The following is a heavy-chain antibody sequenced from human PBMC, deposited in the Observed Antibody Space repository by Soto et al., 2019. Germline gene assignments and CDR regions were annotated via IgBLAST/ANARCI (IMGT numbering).Heavy chain of an antibody. CDR1: GYSFTTYW. Sequence: GESLKISCKASGYSFTTYWITWVRQMPGKGLEWMGIINPGDSDIRYSPSFQGQVTISADNSISTAYLQWSSLKASDTAMYYCARHEQFYYYYYGMDVWGQGTAVTVSS. D-gene: IGHD4-4*01. V-gene: IGHV5-51*01. J-gene: IGHJ6*02. CDR2: INPGDSDI. CDR3: ARHEQFYYYYYGMDV.